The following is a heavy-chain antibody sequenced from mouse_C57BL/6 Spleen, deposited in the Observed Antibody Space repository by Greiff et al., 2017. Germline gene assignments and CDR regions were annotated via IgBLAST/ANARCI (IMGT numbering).Heavy chain of an antibody. J-gene: IGHJ4*01. CDR2: IDPSSGGT. D-gene: IGHD1-1*01. CDR1: GYTFTSYW. V-gene: IGHV1-72*01. CDR3: ASHYGSLYAMDY. Sequence: QVQLQQPGAELVKPGASVKLSCKASGYTFTSYWMHWVKQRPGRGLEWIGRIDPSSGGTKYNEKFKSKATLTEDKPSSTAYMQISSLTSEDSAVEYCASHYGSLYAMDYWGQGTSVTVSS.